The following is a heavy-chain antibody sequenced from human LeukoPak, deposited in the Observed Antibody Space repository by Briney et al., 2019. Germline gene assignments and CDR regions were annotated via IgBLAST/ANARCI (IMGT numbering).Heavy chain of an antibody. J-gene: IGHJ4*02. CDR2: IIPILGIA. V-gene: IGHV1-69*04. D-gene: IGHD6-13*01. CDR3: ARGNRPGSSSWYSDY. CDR1: GGTFSSYA. Sequence: GASVKVSCKASGGTFSSYAISWVRQAPGQGLEWMGRIIPILGIANYAQKFQGRVTITADKSTSTAYMELSSVRSEDTAVYYCARGNRPGSSSWYSDYWGQGTLVTVSS.